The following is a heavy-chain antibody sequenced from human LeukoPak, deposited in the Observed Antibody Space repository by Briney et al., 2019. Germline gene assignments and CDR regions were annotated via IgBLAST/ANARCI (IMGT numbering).Heavy chain of an antibody. D-gene: IGHD3-22*01. V-gene: IGHV1-46*01. CDR3: ARGSDPYYYDSSGYNHEILDY. CDR2: INPSGGST. J-gene: IGHJ4*02. Sequence: ASVKVSCTASGYTFTSYYMHWVRQAPGQGLEWMGIINPSGGSTSYAQKFQGRVTMTRDTSTSSVYMELGSLRSEDTAVYYCARGSDPYYYDSSGYNHEILDYWGQGTLVTVSS. CDR1: GYTFTSYY.